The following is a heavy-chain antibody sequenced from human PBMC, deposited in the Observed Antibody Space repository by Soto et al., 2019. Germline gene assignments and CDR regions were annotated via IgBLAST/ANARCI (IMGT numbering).Heavy chain of an antibody. CDR1: GYTFTSYG. D-gene: IGHD6-13*01. J-gene: IGHJ4*02. CDR2: ISGYNNNK. CDR3: ARVGAIAPAEGDY. Sequence: QIQLVQSGTEVREPGASVKVSCQASGYTFTSYGIIWVRQAPGQGLELMGWISGYNNNKNYAQKYQARFTMTTDTSTRTAYMELRSLRSDDTAVYYCARVGAIAPAEGDYWGQGTLVTVSS. V-gene: IGHV1-18*01.